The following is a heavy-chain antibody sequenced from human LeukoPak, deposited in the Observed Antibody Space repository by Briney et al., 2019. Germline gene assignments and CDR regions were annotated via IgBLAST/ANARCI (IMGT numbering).Heavy chain of an antibody. Sequence: SQTLSFTCAVSGGSISSGGYSWSWIRQPPGKGLEWIGYIYHSGSTYYNPSLKSRVTISVDRSKNQFSLKLSSVTAADTAVYYCARQVTAPPNFDYWGQGTLVTVSS. CDR3: ARQVTAPPNFDY. CDR1: GGSISSGGYS. D-gene: IGHD2-21*02. V-gene: IGHV4-30-2*01. CDR2: IYHSGST. J-gene: IGHJ4*02.